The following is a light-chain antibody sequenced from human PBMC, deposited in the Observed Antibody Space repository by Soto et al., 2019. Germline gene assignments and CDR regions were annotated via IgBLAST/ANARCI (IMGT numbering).Light chain of an antibody. V-gene: IGKV3-11*01. CDR3: QQRSDWPPIT. CDR1: QSISSY. Sequence: EIVLTDSPYTLSLSPGDRATGCFMAIQSISSYLAWYQQEPGQSPRLLIYDASDRATGIPARFSGSGSGTDFTLTISSLEPEDFAVYYCQQRSDWPPITFGQGTRLEIK. J-gene: IGKJ5*01. CDR2: DAS.